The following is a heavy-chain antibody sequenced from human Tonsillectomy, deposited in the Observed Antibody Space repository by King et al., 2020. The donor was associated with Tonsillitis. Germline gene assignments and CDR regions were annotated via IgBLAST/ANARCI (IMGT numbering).Heavy chain of an antibody. CDR1: GGTFSSYA. Sequence: VQLVESGAEVKKPGSSVKVSCKASGGTFSSYAISWVRQAPGQGLEWMGGIIPIFGTANYAQKFQGRVTITADESTSTAYMELSSLRSEDTAVYYCAIRKNHPNSGSLPYYFDYWGQGTLVTVSS. CDR3: AIRKNHPNSGSLPYYFDY. D-gene: IGHD1-26*01. V-gene: IGHV1-69*01. CDR2: IIPIFGTA. J-gene: IGHJ4*02.